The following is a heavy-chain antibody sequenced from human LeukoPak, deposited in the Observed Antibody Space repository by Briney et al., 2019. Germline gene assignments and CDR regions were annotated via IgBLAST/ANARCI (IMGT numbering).Heavy chain of an antibody. CDR1: GYTFTDYY. CDR3: ARVRVLSITAAAHDY. J-gene: IGHJ4*02. CDR2: INPNSGAT. V-gene: IGHV1-2*02. Sequence: AVKVTFLSSGYTFTDYYMDWVRQPPGQGLESMGWINPNSGATNYGQRFQGKVTMTSDTSINTTYMELSSLRSDATAVYYCARVRVLSITAAAHDYWGQGTLVTVSS. D-gene: IGHD6-13*01.